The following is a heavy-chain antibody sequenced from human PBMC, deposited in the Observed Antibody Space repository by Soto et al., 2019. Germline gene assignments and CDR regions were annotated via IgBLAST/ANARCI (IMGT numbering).Heavy chain of an antibody. V-gene: IGHV1-18*01. J-gene: IGHJ5*02. CDR3: ARARKSHGSIFGAMPRSFDP. CDR2: ISAYNGNT. D-gene: IGHD3-3*01. Sequence: GASVKVSCKASGYTFTSYGISWVRQAPGQGLEWMGWISAYNGNTNYAQKLQGRVTMTTDTSTSTAYMELRSLRSDDTAVYYCARARKSHGSIFGAMPRSFDPWGQGTLVTVSS. CDR1: GYTFTSYG.